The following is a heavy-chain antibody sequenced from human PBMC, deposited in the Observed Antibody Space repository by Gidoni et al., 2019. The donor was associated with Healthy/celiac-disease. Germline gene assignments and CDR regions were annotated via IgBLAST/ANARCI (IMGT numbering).Heavy chain of an antibody. Sequence: EVQLVESGGGLVQPGRSLRLSCAASGFTFDDYAMHWVRQAPGKGLEWVSGISWNSGSIGYADSVKGRFTISRDNAKNSLYLQMNSLRAEDTALYYCAKDRGSPASFSGMDVWGQGTTVTVSS. CDR3: AKDRGSPASFSGMDV. V-gene: IGHV3-9*01. J-gene: IGHJ6*02. CDR1: GFTFDDYA. D-gene: IGHD1-26*01. CDR2: ISWNSGSI.